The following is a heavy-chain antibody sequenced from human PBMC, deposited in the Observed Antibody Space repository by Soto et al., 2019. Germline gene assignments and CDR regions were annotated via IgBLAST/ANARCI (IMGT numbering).Heavy chain of an antibody. J-gene: IGHJ3*02. CDR3: ARGLITAAGILDAFDI. Sequence: SETLSLTCTVSGGSISSYYWSWIRQPPGKGLEWIGYIYYSGSTNYNPSLKSRVTISVDTSKNQFSLKLSSVTAADTAVYYCARGLITAAGILDAFDIWGKGTMVTVSS. D-gene: IGHD6-13*01. V-gene: IGHV4-59*01. CDR2: IYYSGST. CDR1: GGSISSYY.